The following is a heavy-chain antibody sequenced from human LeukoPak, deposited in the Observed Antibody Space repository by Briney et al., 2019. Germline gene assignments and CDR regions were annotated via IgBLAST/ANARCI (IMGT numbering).Heavy chain of an antibody. Sequence: GGSLKISCKGSGYSFTNYWIGWVRQMPGKGLEWMGIIYPGDSETRYSPSFQGQVTISADKSISPAYLQWSSLKASDTAMYYCARQGIVGVRGPFDYWGQGTLVTVSS. CDR1: GYSFTNYW. J-gene: IGHJ4*02. CDR2: IYPGDSET. D-gene: IGHD1-26*01. CDR3: ARQGIVGVRGPFDY. V-gene: IGHV5-51*01.